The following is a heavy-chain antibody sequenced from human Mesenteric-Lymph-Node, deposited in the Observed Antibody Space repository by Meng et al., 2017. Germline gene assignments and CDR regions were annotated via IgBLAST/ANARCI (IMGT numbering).Heavy chain of an antibody. CDR1: GGSIITSGYY. D-gene: IGHD6-19*01. CDR3: VRSSGWVRTGFDP. V-gene: IGHV4-39*01. Sequence: QRQLQESGPDPVKPSEALSLTCSVSGGSIITSGYYWGWIRQPPGKGLEWIGSIGHSGTTYYTPSLRRRVTVSIDTSKNQFSLEVTSVTAADTAVYYCVRSSGWVRTGFDPWGQGTLVTVSS. CDR2: IGHSGTT. J-gene: IGHJ5*02.